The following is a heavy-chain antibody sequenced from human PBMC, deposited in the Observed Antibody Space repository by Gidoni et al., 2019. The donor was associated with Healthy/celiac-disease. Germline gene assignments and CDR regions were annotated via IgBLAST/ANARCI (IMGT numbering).Heavy chain of an antibody. D-gene: IGHD3-22*01. CDR3: ARGDPSTPLNYYDSSGYYPY. Sequence: QVQLQQWGAGLLKPSETLSLTCAVYGGSFRGYYWSWIRQPPGKGLEWIGEINHSGSTNYNPSLKSRVTISVDTSKNQFSLKLSSVTAADTAVYYCARGDPSTPLNYYDSSGYYPYWGQGTLVTVSS. J-gene: IGHJ4*02. CDR1: GGSFRGYY. CDR2: INHSGST. V-gene: IGHV4-34*01.